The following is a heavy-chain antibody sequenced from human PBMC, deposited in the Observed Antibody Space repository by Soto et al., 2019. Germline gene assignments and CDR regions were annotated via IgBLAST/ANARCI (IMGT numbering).Heavy chain of an antibody. Sequence: QVQLVESGGGVVQPGRSLRLSCAASGFTFSSHSIQWVRQAPGKGLEWVAVISYDGSIKYYADSVKGRFTISRDNSKNAAYLQMNRLRAEDTAVFYCAREWSTSGDLDDWGQGNLVIVSS. CDR1: GFTFSSHS. D-gene: IGHD3-10*01. V-gene: IGHV3-30-3*01. J-gene: IGHJ4*02. CDR3: AREWSTSGDLDD. CDR2: ISYDGSIK.